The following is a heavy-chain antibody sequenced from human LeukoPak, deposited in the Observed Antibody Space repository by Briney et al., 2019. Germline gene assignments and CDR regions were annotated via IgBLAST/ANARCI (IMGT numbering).Heavy chain of an antibody. D-gene: IGHD2-2*01. CDR3: ATTDLGYCSSSRCPEDAFDI. Sequence: SETLSLTCSVSGVFVNTGRYYWAWIRQPPGKGLDWIGNVYHSGNTDYNPSLKSRTVISLDASKNAVSLMLRSVTASDTATYYCATTDLGYCSSSRCPEDAFDIWGHGTMVTVSS. CDR2: VYHSGNT. CDR1: GVFVNTGRYY. J-gene: IGHJ3*02. V-gene: IGHV4-39*01.